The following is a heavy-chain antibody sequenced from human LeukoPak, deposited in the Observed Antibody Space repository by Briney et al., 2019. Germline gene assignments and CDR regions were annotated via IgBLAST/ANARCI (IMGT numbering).Heavy chain of an antibody. J-gene: IGHJ4*02. Sequence: GESLKISCAASGFSFSDYYMSWIRQAPGKGLEWVSYISSSGTTIYYADSVKGRFTISRDNAKNSLYLQMNSLRAEDTAVYYCARGGGAAGTIVYWGQGTLVTVSS. D-gene: IGHD6-13*01. V-gene: IGHV3-11*04. CDR3: ARGGGAAGTIVY. CDR1: GFSFSDYY. CDR2: ISSSGTTI.